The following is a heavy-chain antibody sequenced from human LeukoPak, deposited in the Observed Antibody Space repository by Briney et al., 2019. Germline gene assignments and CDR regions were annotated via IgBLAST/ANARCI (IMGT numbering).Heavy chain of an antibody. J-gene: IGHJ5*02. V-gene: IGHV4-30-4*01. CDR3: ARVAGIVIDP. Sequence: SETLSLTCTVSGGSISSGDYYWSWIRQPPGKGLEWIGYIYYSGSTYYNPSLKSRVTISVDTSKNQFSLNLSSVTAADTAVYYCARVAGIVIDPWGQGTLVTVSS. D-gene: IGHD2-21*01. CDR1: GGSISSGDYY. CDR2: IYYSGST.